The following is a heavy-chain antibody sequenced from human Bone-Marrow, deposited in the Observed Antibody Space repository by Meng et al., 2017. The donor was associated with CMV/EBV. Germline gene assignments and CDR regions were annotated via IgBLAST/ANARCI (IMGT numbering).Heavy chain of an antibody. Sequence: GGSLRLSCAASGFTVSSNYMSWVRQAPGKGLEWVSVIYSGGSTYYADSVKGRFTISRDNSKNTLYLQMNSLRAEDTAVYYCARDRGLRVFDYWGQGTLVTVSS. D-gene: IGHD5-12*01. CDR1: GFTVSSNY. J-gene: IGHJ4*02. V-gene: IGHV3-53*01. CDR2: IYSGGST. CDR3: ARDRGLRVFDY.